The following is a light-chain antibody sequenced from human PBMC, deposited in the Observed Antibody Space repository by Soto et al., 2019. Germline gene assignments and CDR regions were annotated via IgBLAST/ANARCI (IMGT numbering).Light chain of an antibody. V-gene: IGKV3-20*01. Sequence: EIVLSQSLATLSLTPGERATLSCRASQSVSYNYLAWYQQKPGQAPRLLIYGASSRATGLPDRFSGSGSGTDFTLTISRLEPEDFAVYYCHQYDSSPPWTFGQGTKVDIK. CDR3: HQYDSSPPWT. CDR1: QSVSYNY. J-gene: IGKJ1*01. CDR2: GAS.